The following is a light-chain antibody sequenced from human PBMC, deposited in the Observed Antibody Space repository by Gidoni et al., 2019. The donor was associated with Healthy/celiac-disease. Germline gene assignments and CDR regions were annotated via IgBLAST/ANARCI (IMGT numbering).Light chain of an antibody. Sequence: QSALPQPASVSGSPGQSITLSCTGASSDVGGYNYVSWYQQHPGKAPKLMIYEVSNRPSGVSKRFSGSKSGNTASLTISGRQAEDEADYYCSSYTSSSTRVYGGGTKLTVL. J-gene: IGLJ3*02. V-gene: IGLV2-14*01. CDR1: SSDVGGYNY. CDR2: EVS. CDR3: SSYTSSSTRV.